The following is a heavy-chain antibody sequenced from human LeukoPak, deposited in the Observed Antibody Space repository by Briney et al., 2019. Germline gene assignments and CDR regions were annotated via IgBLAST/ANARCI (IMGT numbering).Heavy chain of an antibody. CDR2: ISRHGSTK. D-gene: IGHD5-18*01. V-gene: IGHV3-30*03. CDR3: ARGGYHAYYLDY. J-gene: IGHJ4*02. CDR1: GFDFSDHG. Sequence: GGSLRLSCAASGFDFSDHGMHWVRQAPGKGLEWVAVISRHGSTKIYAASVKGRFTISRDNAKNSLYLQMNSLRAEDTAVYYCARGGYHAYYLDYWGQGSLVTVSS.